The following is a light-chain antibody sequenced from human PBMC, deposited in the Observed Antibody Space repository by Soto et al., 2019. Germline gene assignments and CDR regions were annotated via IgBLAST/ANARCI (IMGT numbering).Light chain of an antibody. CDR1: QGIRSW. CDR3: QQTNSLST. V-gene: IGKV1-12*01. J-gene: IGKJ4*01. CDR2: AAS. Sequence: DIQKTQSPSSVSASVGDRVTLYCRASQGIRSWLAWYQQRPGKAPTLLIYAASSLQSGVPSRFSGSGSGTDFTLTITNLQPEDFGTYYCQQTNSLSTFGGGTRVEIK.